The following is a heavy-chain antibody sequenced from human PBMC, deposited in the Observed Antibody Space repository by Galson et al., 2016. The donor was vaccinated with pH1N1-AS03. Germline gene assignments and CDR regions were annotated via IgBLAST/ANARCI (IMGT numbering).Heavy chain of an antibody. CDR1: GLTVNSNY. J-gene: IGHJ4*02. CDR3: VRNDYEDVDLQGFYFDY. Sequence: SLRLSCAASGLTVNSNYMGWFRQAPGKGLQWVSTIYSGGSTYYADSVKGRFTISRDNSRNTLYLQMKSLRAEDTAVYFCVRNDYEDVDLQGFYFDYWGQGTLVTVSS. V-gene: IGHV3-53*01. CDR2: IYSGGST. D-gene: IGHD4/OR15-4a*01.